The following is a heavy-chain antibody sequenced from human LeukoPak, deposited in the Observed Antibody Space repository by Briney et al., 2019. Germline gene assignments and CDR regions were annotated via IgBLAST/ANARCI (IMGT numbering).Heavy chain of an antibody. J-gene: IGHJ4*02. CDR2: ISGSGGST. D-gene: IGHD1-26*01. CDR3: AKDPAYSGSYYGRAEDY. Sequence: GGSLRLSCAASGFTFSSYAMSWVRQAPGKGLEWVSAISGSGGSTYYADSVKGRFTISRDNSKNTLYLQMNSLRAEDTAVYYCAKDPAYSGSYYGRAEDYWGQGTLVTVSS. CDR1: GFTFSSYA. V-gene: IGHV3-23*01.